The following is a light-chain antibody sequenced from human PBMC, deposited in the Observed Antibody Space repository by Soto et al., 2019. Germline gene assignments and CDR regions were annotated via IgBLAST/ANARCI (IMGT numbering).Light chain of an antibody. Sequence: EIVLTQSPGTLSLSPGGRATLSCRASQSVSSTYLAWYQQKPGQAPRLLISGASSRATGIPDRFSGSGSGTDFTLIISRLEPEVFAVYYCQQYGRSSTFGQGTKVDIK. CDR3: QQYGRSST. V-gene: IGKV3-20*01. CDR1: QSVSSTY. CDR2: GAS. J-gene: IGKJ1*01.